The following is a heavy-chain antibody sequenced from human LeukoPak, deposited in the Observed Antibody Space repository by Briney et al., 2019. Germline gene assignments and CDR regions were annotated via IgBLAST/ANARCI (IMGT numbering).Heavy chain of an antibody. CDR1: GGSFSPYY. D-gene: IGHD3-3*01. CDR3: AADFWSGYYMFTV. J-gene: IGHJ6*02. Sequence: KPSETLSLTCAVYGGSFSPYYWSWIRQPPGKGLEWIGEINHSGSTTYNPSLQSRVTISVDTSKNQFSLKLNSVTATDTAVYYCAADFWSGYYMFTVWGQGTTVTVSS. CDR2: INHSGST. V-gene: IGHV4-34*01.